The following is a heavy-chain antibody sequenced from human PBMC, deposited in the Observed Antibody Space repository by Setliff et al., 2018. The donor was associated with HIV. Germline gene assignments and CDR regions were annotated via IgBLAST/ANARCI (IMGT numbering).Heavy chain of an antibody. Sequence: SVKVSCKASGGTFSSYAISWVRQAPGQGLEWMGGIIPISGTVNYAQKFWGRVTITTHESTSTAYMELSSLRSEDTAVYYCARDFGGYCSSMSCPGLFDPWGQGTLGTVFS. CDR1: GGTFSSYA. V-gene: IGHV1-69*05. CDR3: ARDFGGYCSSMSCPGLFDP. CDR2: IIPISGTV. D-gene: IGHD2-2*01. J-gene: IGHJ5*02.